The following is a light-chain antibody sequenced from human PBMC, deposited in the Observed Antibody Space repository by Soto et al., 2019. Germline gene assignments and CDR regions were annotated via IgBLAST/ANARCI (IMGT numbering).Light chain of an antibody. CDR2: NTN. V-gene: IGLV8-61*01. J-gene: IGLJ3*02. CDR1: SGSVSTSYY. CDR3: VLYMGSGIWV. Sequence: QTVVTQEPSFSVSPGRTVTLTCGLSSGSVSTSYYPSWYQQTPGQAPRTLIYNTNTRSSGVPDRFSGSILGNKAALTITGAQPDDESDYYCVLYMGSGIWVFGGGTKLTAL.